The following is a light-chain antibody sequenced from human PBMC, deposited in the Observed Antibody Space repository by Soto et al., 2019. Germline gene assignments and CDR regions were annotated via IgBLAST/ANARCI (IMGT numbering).Light chain of an antibody. V-gene: IGLV2-14*01. CDR3: TSFTSSSTWV. CDR1: SSDVGGYNY. Sequence: QSALTQPSSVSGSPGQSITISCTGTSSDVGGYNYVSWYQQHPEKAPKVMIYEVSNRPSGVSNRFSGSKSGNTASLTISGLQAEDEADYYCTSFTSSSTWVFGGGTKLTVL. J-gene: IGLJ3*02. CDR2: EVS.